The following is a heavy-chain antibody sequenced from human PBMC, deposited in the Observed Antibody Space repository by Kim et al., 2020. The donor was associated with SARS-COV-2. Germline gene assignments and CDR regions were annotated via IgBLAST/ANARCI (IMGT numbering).Heavy chain of an antibody. CDR2: ISSGGVST. D-gene: IGHD6-19*01. V-gene: IGHV3-23*01. CDR1: GFTFSSYA. J-gene: IGHJ2*01. Sequence: GGSLRLSCAASGFTFSSYAMSWVRQAPGKGLESVSGISSGGVSTYYADSVKGRFTISRDNSKNTLYLQMNSLKADDTAVYFCAKCRGYSSDPPAGWYFDLWGRGTLVTVSS. CDR3: AKCRGYSSDPPAGWYFDL.